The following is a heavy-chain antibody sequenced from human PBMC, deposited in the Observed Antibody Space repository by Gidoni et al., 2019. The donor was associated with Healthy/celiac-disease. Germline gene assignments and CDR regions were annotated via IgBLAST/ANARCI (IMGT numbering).Heavy chain of an antibody. CDR2: ISSSISTI. J-gene: IGHJ5*02. CDR3: ARDIAMVGFDP. V-gene: IGHV3-48*02. CDR1: GFTFSSYS. Sequence: EVQLVESGGGLVQPGGYLRPPCAASGFTFSSYSMNWVRQGPGKGLGWVSYISSSISTIYYADDVKGRFTISRDNAKNSLYLQMNSLRDGDTAVYYCARDIAMVGFDPWGQGTLVTVSS. D-gene: IGHD5-18*01.